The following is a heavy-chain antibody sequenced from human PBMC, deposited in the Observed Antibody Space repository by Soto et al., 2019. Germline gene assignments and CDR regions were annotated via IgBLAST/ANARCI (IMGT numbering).Heavy chain of an antibody. V-gene: IGHV3-48*03. CDR2: ISGSGSTI. Sequence: PGGSLRLSCAASVFTFRSFEMNWVRQAPGKGLEWLSYISGSGSTIYYADSVKGRFTTSRDKAKNSLYLQMNTLSAEDTALYYCARDSRNSYGLDVWGQGTTVTVSS. CDR3: ARDSRNSYGLDV. J-gene: IGHJ6*02. CDR1: VFTFRSFE.